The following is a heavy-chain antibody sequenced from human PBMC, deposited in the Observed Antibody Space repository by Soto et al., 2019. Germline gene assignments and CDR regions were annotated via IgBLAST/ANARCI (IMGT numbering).Heavy chain of an antibody. CDR3: TTTGTIDY. D-gene: IGHD1-1*01. Sequence: KTGGSLRLSCAASGFTFSNAWMTWVRQAPGKGLEWVGRIKSKADGGTTYYAEPVKGRFTISRDDSKNVVCLQMNSLKTEDTAVYYCTTTGTIDYWGQGTLVTVSS. CDR2: IKSKADGGTT. J-gene: IGHJ4*02. CDR1: GFTFSNAW. V-gene: IGHV3-15*01.